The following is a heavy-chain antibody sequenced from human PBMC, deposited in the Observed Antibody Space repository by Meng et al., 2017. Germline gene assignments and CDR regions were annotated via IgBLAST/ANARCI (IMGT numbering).Heavy chain of an antibody. CDR1: GYTLTSYA. CDR2: IDTKTGNP. J-gene: IGHJ4*02. CDR3: TRDGYSDCSRTSCFDS. D-gene: IGHD2-2*01. Sequence: QVRLVQSGSAFRRPGTPVKVSCKASGYTLTSYAINWLRQAPGQGLQWMGWIDTKTGNPTYVPGFTGRLVFSLDTSVSTAYLQISGLKADDTAVYYCTRDGYSDCSRTSCFDSWGQGTLVTVSS. V-gene: IGHV7-4-1*02.